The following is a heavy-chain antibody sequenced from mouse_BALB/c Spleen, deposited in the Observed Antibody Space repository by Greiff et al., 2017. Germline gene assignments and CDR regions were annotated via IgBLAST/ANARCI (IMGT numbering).Heavy chain of an antibody. CDR3: AREGGYDKGNWYFDV. Sequence: EVQRVESGGGLVKPGGSLKLSCAASGFTFSSYAMSWVRQSPEKRLEWVAEISSGGSYTYYPDTVTGRFTISRDNAKNTLYLEMSSLRSEDTAMYYCAREGGYDKGNWYFDVWGAGTTVTVSS. D-gene: IGHD2-2*01. CDR2: ISSGGSYT. CDR1: GFTFSSYA. V-gene: IGHV5-9-4*01. J-gene: IGHJ1*01.